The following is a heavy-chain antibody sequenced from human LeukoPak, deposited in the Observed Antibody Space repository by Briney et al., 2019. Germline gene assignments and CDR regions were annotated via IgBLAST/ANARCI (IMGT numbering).Heavy chain of an antibody. CDR1: GVAPSTSGMS. J-gene: IGHJ4*02. CDR3: ARIRGSGYPVDY. Sequence: SGPALVKPTQTLPLTCTFSGVAPSTSGMSVSWIRQPPGEALEWLARIDWDDDKYYSTSLKPRLTIFRDTSKNQVVLIMTNMDPVDTATYYCARIRGSGYPVDYWGQGTLVTVSS. V-gene: IGHV2-70*11. D-gene: IGHD5-12*01. CDR2: IDWDDDK.